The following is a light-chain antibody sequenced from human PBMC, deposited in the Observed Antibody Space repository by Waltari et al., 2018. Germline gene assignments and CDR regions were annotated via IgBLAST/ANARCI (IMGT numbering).Light chain of an antibody. CDR2: DDN. CDR3: QVWDSGSGRPQVI. V-gene: IGLV3-21*02. CDR1: HIGSKS. Sequence: SYVLTQPPSVSVAPGQTAIITCGGEHIGSKSVNGYKQRAGQAPVLVVHDDNDRPSGIPERLSGSNSGNTATLTISRVEAGDEADFYCQVWDSGSGRPQVIFGGGTRLTVL. J-gene: IGLJ2*01.